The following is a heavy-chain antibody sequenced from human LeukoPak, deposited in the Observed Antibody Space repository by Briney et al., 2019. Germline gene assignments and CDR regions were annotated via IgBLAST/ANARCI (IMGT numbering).Heavy chain of an antibody. CDR3: TRGRVTSLDS. D-gene: IGHD2-21*02. CDR2: IRSRPFGATT. V-gene: IGHV3-49*04. Sequence: GGSLRLSCSASGFTFVDEAINWVRQAPGKGLGWVGFIRSRPFGATTEYAASVRGRFSISRDDSETIAYLQMNSLKTEDTAVYYCTRGRVTSLDSWGQGTLVTVSS. CDR1: GFTFVDEA. J-gene: IGHJ5*01.